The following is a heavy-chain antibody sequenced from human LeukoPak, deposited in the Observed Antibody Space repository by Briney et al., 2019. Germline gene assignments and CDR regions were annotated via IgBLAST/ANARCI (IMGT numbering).Heavy chain of an antibody. V-gene: IGHV3-23*01. J-gene: IGHJ4*02. Sequence: GGSLRLSCAASGFTFSSYSTNWVRQAPGKGLEWVSAICGSGGSTYYADSVRGRFTISRDNSKNTLYLQMSSLRAEDTGVYYCGKRLGDGTDPFKYXGRGTLVXVSS. D-gene: IGHD1-26*01. CDR2: ICGSGGST. CDR1: GFTFSSYS. CDR3: GKRLGDGTDPFKY.